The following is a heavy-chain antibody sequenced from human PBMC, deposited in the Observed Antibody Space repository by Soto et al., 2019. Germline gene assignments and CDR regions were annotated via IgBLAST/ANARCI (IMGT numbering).Heavy chain of an antibody. J-gene: IGHJ4*02. Sequence: ASVKVSCKTSGYTFTGYYTHWVRQTPGQGLEWMGWINPNSGDTHYAQKFQGRVTMTRDMSISTAYLELSRLRSDDTAMYYCTREANYCSSTNCHTDYWGQGTLVTVSS. CDR2: INPNSGDT. CDR3: TREANYCSSTNCHTDY. D-gene: IGHD2-2*01. V-gene: IGHV1-2*02. CDR1: GYTFTGYY.